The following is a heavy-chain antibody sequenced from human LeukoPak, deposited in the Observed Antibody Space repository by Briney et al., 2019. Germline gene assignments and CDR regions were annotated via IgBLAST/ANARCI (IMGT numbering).Heavy chain of an antibody. Sequence: GGSLRLSCAASGFTFSSYAMHWVPQAPGKGLEWVAVISYDGSNKYYADSVKGRFTISRDNSKNTLYLQMNSLRAEDTAVYYCARDRRNYDYVWGSYRYFDYWGQGVLVTVSS. CDR3: ARDRRNYDYVWGSYRYFDY. D-gene: IGHD3-16*02. J-gene: IGHJ4*02. V-gene: IGHV3-30-3*01. CDR2: ISYDGSNK. CDR1: GFTFSSYA.